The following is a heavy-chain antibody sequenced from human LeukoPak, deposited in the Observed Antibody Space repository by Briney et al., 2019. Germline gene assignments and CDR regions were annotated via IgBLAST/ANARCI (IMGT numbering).Heavy chain of an antibody. V-gene: IGHV4-59*08. CDR1: GGSISSYY. J-gene: IGHJ4*02. CDR3: ARGYWFYFDY. Sequence: SSETLSLTCTVSGGSISSYYWSWLRQPPGKGLEYIGYTHYSGATNYNPSLKSRVTISLDTSGNQFSLKLSSVTAADTAVYYCARGYWFYFDYWGPGTLVTVSS. D-gene: IGHD2-8*02. CDR2: THYSGAT.